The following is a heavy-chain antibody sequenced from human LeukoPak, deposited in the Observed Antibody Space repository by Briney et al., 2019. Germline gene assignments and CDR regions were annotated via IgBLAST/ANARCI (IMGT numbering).Heavy chain of an antibody. D-gene: IGHD2-2*01. Sequence: GGSLRLSCAASGFTFSSYAMHWVRQAPGKGLEWVAVISYDGSNKYYADSVKGRFTISRDNSKNTLYLQMNSLRAEDTAVYYCARARGYCSSTSCYVSYYYGMDVWGQGTTVAVSS. CDR1: GFTFSSYA. CDR2: ISYDGSNK. V-gene: IGHV3-30-3*01. CDR3: ARARGYCSSTSCYVSYYYGMDV. J-gene: IGHJ6*02.